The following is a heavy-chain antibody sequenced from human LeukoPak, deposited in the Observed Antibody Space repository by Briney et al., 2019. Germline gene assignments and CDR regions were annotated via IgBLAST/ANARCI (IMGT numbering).Heavy chain of an antibody. J-gene: IGHJ4*02. D-gene: IGHD3-3*01. V-gene: IGHV3-30-3*01. CDR1: GFTFSSYA. Sequence: GGSLRLSCAASGFTFSSYAMHWVRQAPDKGLEWVAVISYDGSNKYYADSVKGRFTISRDNSKNTLYLQMNSLRAEDTAVYYCARDGQLFCSGYYTGGYFAYWGQGTLVTVSS. CDR2: ISYDGSNK. CDR3: ARDGQLFCSGYYTGGYFAY.